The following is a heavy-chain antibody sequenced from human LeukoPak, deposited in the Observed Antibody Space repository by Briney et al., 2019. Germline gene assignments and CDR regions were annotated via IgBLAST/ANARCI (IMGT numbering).Heavy chain of an antibody. D-gene: IGHD3-10*01. V-gene: IGHV1-8*01. CDR3: ARVHYGPGSHQPYNWFDP. Sequence: GASVKVSCKASGYTFTSYDINWVRQATGQGLEWMGWMNPNSGNTGYAQKFQGRVTMTRNTSISTAYMELSSLRSEDTAVYYCARVHYGPGSHQPYNWFDPWGQGTLVTVSS. CDR1: GYTFTSYD. CDR2: MNPNSGNT. J-gene: IGHJ5*02.